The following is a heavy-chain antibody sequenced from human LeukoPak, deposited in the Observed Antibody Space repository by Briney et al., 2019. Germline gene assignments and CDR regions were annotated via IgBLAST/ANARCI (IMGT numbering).Heavy chain of an antibody. D-gene: IGHD3-22*01. CDR2: ISGSGGST. CDR1: GFTFSSYA. J-gene: IGHJ6*02. V-gene: IGHV3-23*01. CDR3: AKDQGDSSGYLGYYYYYGMDV. Sequence: GGSLRPSCAASGFTFSSYAMSWVRQAPGKGLEWVSAISGSGGSTYYADSVKGRFTISRDNSKNTLYLQMNSLRAEDTAVYYCAKDQGDSSGYLGYYYYYGMDVWGQGTTVTVSS.